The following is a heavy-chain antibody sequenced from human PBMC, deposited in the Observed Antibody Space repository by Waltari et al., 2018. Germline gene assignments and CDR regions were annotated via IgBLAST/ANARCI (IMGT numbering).Heavy chain of an antibody. J-gene: IGHJ4*02. CDR2: TNYRSNWYS. Sequence: QVQLQQSGPGLVKPSQTLSLTCAISGDSVSSNSAAWDWIRQSPSRGLEWLGRTNYRSNWYSHYAESVKSRMTINADTSKNEFSLQLTSVSPEDTGLYFCARTTITVFGVVVGALDNWGPGTLVTVSS. CDR1: GDSVSSNSAA. D-gene: IGHD3-3*01. V-gene: IGHV6-1*01. CDR3: ARTTITVFGVVVGALDN.